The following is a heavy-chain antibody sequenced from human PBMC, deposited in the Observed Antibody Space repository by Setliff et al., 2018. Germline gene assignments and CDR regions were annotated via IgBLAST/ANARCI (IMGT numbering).Heavy chain of an antibody. D-gene: IGHD6-25*01. Sequence: PGGSLRLSCAASGFTFSDYNMNWVRQAPGKGLERLSYISSSSGTIFYADSVKGRFSISRDSAKSSLFLQMNSLRGEDTAVYYCARSRRPRRLQSDFDHWGQGTLVTVSS. J-gene: IGHJ4*02. CDR3: ARSRRPRRLQSDFDH. CDR2: ISSSSGTI. CDR1: GFTFSDYN. V-gene: IGHV3-48*01.